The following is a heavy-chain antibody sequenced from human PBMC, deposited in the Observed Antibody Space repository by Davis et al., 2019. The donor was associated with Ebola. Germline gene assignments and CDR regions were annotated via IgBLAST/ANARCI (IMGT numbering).Heavy chain of an antibody. V-gene: IGHV3-7*03. J-gene: IGHJ6*02. CDR2: IKQDGSEK. Sequence: GESLKISCAASGFTFSNYWMSWVRQAPGKGLEWVANIKQDGSEKYYMDSVKGRFTISRDNAKNSLYLQMNSLRAEDTAVYYCARGVKGSSSSWYYYYGMDVWGQGTTVTVSS. D-gene: IGHD6-6*01. CDR3: ARGVKGSSSSWYYYYGMDV. CDR1: GFTFSNYW.